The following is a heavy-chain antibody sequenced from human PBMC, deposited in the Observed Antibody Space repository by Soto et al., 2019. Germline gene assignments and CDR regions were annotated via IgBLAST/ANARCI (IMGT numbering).Heavy chain of an antibody. Sequence: EVQLVESGGGLVQPGGSLRLSCAASGFTFSSYTMNWVRQAPGKGLEWVSYISGSSNTIYYADSVKGRFTISRDNAKNSLYLQMNSLRAEDTAVYYCAREVGGYCSTTSCYAVGWFDPWGQGDLVTVSS. CDR1: GFTFSSYT. D-gene: IGHD2-2*01. CDR3: AREVGGYCSTTSCYAVGWFDP. J-gene: IGHJ5*02. CDR2: ISGSSNTI. V-gene: IGHV3-48*01.